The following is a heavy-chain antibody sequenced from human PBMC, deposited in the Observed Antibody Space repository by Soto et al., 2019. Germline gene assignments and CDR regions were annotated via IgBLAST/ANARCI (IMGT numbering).Heavy chain of an antibody. CDR2: IIPIFGTA. J-gene: IGHJ4*01. Sequence: SVKVSCKASEGTFSSYAISWVRQAPGQGLEWMGGIIPIFGTADYAQKFQGRVTITADESTSTGNMELSSLRSEDTAVYYCASHYDSSGYYYRGLDYWG. CDR3: ASHYDSSGYYYRGLDY. CDR1: EGTFSSYA. D-gene: IGHD3-22*01. V-gene: IGHV1-69*13.